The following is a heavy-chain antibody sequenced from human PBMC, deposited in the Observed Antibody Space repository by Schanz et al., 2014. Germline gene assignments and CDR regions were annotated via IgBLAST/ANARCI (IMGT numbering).Heavy chain of an antibody. D-gene: IGHD6-19*01. Sequence: QLQLQESGPGLVKPSETLSLTCTVSGGSINSGGYRWGWIRQPPGKGLEWIGFIYYSGSTNYNPSHKSRAPISVDMHKNQFALTRTSVTAADTGVYYCARQYSGWSRFDPWGQGIRVTVSS. CDR1: GGSINSGGYR. J-gene: IGHJ5*02. V-gene: IGHV4-61*05. CDR3: ARQYSGWSRFDP. CDR2: IYYSGST.